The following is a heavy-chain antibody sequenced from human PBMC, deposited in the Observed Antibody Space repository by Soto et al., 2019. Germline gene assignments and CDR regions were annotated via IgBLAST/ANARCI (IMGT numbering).Heavy chain of an antibody. CDR3: ARGGRYCSSTSCASEGLYFDY. V-gene: IGHV1-69*01. D-gene: IGHD2-2*01. CDR1: GGTFSSYA. J-gene: IGHJ4*02. CDR2: IIPIFGTA. Sequence: QVQLVQSGAEVKKPGSSVKVSCKASGGTFSSYAISWVRQAPGQGLEWMGGIIPIFGTANYAQKFQGRVTITADESTSTDYMELSSLRSEDTAVYYCARGGRYCSSTSCASEGLYFDYWGQGTLVTVSS.